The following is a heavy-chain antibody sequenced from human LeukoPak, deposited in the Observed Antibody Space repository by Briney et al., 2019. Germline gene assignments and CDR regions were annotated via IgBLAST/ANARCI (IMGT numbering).Heavy chain of an antibody. CDR2: IVVGSGTT. D-gene: IGHD2-21*01. V-gene: IGHV1-58*01. CDR3: AADVIPGPKGFDP. Sequence: SVKVSCKTSGITFSSFAVQWVRQARGQRLEWIGWIVVGSGTTKYAQKFQERVTITRDMSTSTAFMELRSLRFDHTAVYYCAADVIPGPKGFDPWGQGTLVTVSS. J-gene: IGHJ5*02. CDR1: GITFSSFA.